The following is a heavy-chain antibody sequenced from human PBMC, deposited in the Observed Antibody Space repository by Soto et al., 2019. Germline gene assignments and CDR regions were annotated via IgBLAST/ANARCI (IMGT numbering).Heavy chain of an antibody. J-gene: IGHJ6*02. V-gene: IGHV1-69*12. CDR2: IIPIFGTA. Sequence: QVQLVQSGAEVKKPGSSVKVSCKASGGTFSSYAISWVRQAPGQGLEWMGGIIPIFGTANYAQKFQGRVTITGDESTSTAYMELSRLRSEDTAVDYCAIIGVDAAMDQYYYYGMDVWGQGTTVTVSS. CDR3: AIIGVDAAMDQYYYYGMDV. D-gene: IGHD5-18*01. CDR1: GGTFSSYA.